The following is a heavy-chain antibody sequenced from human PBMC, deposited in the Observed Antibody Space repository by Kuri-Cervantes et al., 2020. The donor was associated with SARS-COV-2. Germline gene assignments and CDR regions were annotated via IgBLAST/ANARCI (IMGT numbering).Heavy chain of an antibody. CDR1: GGSISSYY. J-gene: IGHJ4*02. CDR2: IYYSGST. V-gene: IGHV4-59*01. D-gene: IGHD2-2*01. Sequence: GSLRLSCTVSGGSISSYYWSWIRQPPGKGLEWIGYIYYSGSTNYNPSLKSRVTISVDTSKNQFSLKLSSVTAADTAVNYCARGVVVVPAAVIFFDYWGQGTLVTVSS. CDR3: ARGVVVVPAAVIFFDY.